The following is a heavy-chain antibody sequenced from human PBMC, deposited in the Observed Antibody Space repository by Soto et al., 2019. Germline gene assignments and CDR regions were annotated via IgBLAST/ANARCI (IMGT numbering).Heavy chain of an antibody. J-gene: IGHJ4*02. Sequence: ASETLSLTCTVSGGSISSGDYYWSWIRQPPGKGLEWIGYIYYSGSTYYNPSLKSRATISVDTSKNQFSLKLSSVTAADTAVYYCARSARGTRNDYWGQGTLVTVSS. CDR2: IYYSGST. CDR1: GGSISSGDYY. V-gene: IGHV4-30-4*01. CDR3: ARSARGTRNDY.